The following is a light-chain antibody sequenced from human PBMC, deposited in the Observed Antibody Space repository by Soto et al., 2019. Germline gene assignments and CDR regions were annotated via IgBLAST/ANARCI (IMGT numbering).Light chain of an antibody. CDR2: GNS. CDR3: QSYDSSLSGSV. CDR1: SSNIGAGY. V-gene: IGLV1-40*01. Sequence: QSVLTQPPSASGAPGQRVTISCTGSSSNIGAGYVYWYQQLPGTAPKLLIYGNSNRPSGVPDRFSGSKSGTSASLAITGLQAEDEADYYCQSYDSSLSGSVFGGGTKLTVL. J-gene: IGLJ3*02.